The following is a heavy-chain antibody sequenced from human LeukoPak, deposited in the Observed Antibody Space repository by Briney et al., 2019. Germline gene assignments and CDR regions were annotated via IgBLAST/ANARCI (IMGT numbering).Heavy chain of an antibody. D-gene: IGHD6-6*01. CDR3: VRGDSSSSFDY. CDR1: GFLFSNFW. Sequence: GGSLRLSCAASGFLFSNFWLHGVRQAPGKGLVWVSRVNSDGSDSTYADSVKGRFTISRDNAKNTLYLQMNSLRAEDTAVYYCVRGDSSSSFDYWGQGTLVTVSS. CDR2: VNSDGSDS. J-gene: IGHJ4*02. V-gene: IGHV3-74*01.